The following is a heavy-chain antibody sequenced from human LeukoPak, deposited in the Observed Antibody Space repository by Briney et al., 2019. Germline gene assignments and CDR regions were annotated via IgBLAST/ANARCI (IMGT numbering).Heavy chain of an antibody. D-gene: IGHD6-19*01. Sequence: ASVKVSCKASGYTFTSYDINWVRQATGQGLEWMGWMNPNSGNTGYAQKFQGRVTMTRDTSISTAYMELSRLRSDDTAVYYCARGRSYSSGWYRGFDRYFDYWGQGTLVTVSS. J-gene: IGHJ4*02. CDR1: GYTFTSYD. V-gene: IGHV1-8*02. CDR2: MNPNSGNT. CDR3: ARGRSYSSGWYRGFDRYFDY.